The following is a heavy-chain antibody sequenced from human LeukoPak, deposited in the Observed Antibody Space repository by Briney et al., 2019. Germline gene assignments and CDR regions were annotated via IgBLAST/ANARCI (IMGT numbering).Heavy chain of an antibody. CDR2: INPNSGGT. Sequence: ASVKVSCKTSGYSFTDYYIHWVRQAPGQGLEWMGWINPNSGGTNYAQKFQGRVTMTRDTSIRTTYTDLSRLISDDTAVYYCARGVPVGLNYFDYWGQGTLVTVSS. CDR3: ARGVPVGLNYFDY. D-gene: IGHD2-2*01. CDR1: GYSFTDYY. V-gene: IGHV1-2*02. J-gene: IGHJ4*02.